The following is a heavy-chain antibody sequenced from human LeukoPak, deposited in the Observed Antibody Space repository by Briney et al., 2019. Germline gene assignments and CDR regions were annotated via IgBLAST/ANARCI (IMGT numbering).Heavy chain of an antibody. D-gene: IGHD3-10*01. Sequence: SETLSLTCTVSCASISSGSYYWRWIRQPAGKGLEWIGRIYTSGSTNYSPSLKTRVTISVDRSKNQFSLKLSSVTAADTAVYYCARAKFGYYYDSGSYYYHYMDVWGKGTTVTISS. CDR1: CASISSGSYY. CDR3: ARAKFGYYYDSGSYYYHYMDV. J-gene: IGHJ6*03. CDR2: IYTSGST. V-gene: IGHV4-61*02.